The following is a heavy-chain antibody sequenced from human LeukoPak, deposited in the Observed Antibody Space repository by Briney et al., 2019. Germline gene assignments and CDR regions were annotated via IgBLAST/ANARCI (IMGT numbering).Heavy chain of an antibody. D-gene: IGHD3-10*01. CDR2: FDPENGET. J-gene: IGHJ4*02. Sequence: GASVKISCKASGYSFIDYYIHWVQQAPGKGLEWVGSFDPENGETKYAEKFQGRVTMTADTSTDTAYMELSSLRFEDTAVYYCARDSGVYYGAGSYYPFEYWGQGTLVTVSS. CDR1: GYSFIDYY. V-gene: IGHV1-69-2*01. CDR3: ARDSGVYYGAGSYYPFEY.